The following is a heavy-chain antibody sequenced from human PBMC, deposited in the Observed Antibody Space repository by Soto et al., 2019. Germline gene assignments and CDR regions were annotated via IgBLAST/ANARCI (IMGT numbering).Heavy chain of an antibody. D-gene: IGHD5-18*01. Sequence: GGSLRLSCEASGFTFSNYGTHWVRQAPGEGLEWVSVIYSGGSTYYADSVKGRFTISRDNSKNTLYLQMNSLRAEDTAVYYCARDQGYSHYWGQGTLVTVSS. CDR2: IYSGGST. CDR3: ARDQGYSHY. CDR1: GFTFSNYG. J-gene: IGHJ4*02. V-gene: IGHV3-66*01.